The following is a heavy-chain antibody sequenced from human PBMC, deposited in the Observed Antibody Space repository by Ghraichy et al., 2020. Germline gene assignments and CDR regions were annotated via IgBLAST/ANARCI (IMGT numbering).Heavy chain of an antibody. CDR1: VGSFSGYY. V-gene: IGHV4-34*01. CDR2: INPPGTT. J-gene: IGHJ3*02. CDR3: ARRRELWSAAEGDAFDM. Sequence: SETLSLTCAVYVGSFSGYYWSWIRQPPAKGLEWIGEINPPGTTNNSPSLKSRLTMLVDTSKNQFSLKLKSVTAADTAVYYCARRRELWSAAEGDAFDMWGQGTMVTVSS. D-gene: IGHD5-18*01.